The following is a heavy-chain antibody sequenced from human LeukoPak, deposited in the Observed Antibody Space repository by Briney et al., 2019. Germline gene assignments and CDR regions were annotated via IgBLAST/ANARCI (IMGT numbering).Heavy chain of an antibody. CDR3: ARDSVVPAAIGWFDP. V-gene: IGHV1-46*01. CDR2: INPSGGST. Sequence: ASVKVSCKASGYTFTSYYMHWVRQAPGQGLEWMGIINPSGGSTSYAQKFQGRVTMTRDTSTSTVYMELSSLRSEDTAVYYCARDSVVPAAIGWFDPWGQGTLVTVSS. D-gene: IGHD2-2*01. CDR1: GYTFTSYY. J-gene: IGHJ5*02.